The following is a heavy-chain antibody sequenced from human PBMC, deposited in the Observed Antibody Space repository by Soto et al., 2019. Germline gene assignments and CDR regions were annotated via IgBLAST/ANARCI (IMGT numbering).Heavy chain of an antibody. J-gene: IGHJ6*02. Sequence: GGSLRLSCAASGFTFSSYSMNWVRQAPGKGLEWVSSISSSSSYIYYADSVKGRFTISRDNAKNSLYRQMNSLRAEDTAVYYGARDFLLWYYDFWSGYYDNSQDYYYYYGMDVWGQGTTVTVSS. D-gene: IGHD3-3*01. CDR3: ARDFLLWYYDFWSGYYDNSQDYYYYYGMDV. CDR2: ISSSSSYI. CDR1: GFTFSSYS. V-gene: IGHV3-21*01.